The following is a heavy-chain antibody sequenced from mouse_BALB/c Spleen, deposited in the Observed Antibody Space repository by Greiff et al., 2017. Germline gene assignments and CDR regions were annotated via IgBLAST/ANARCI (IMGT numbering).Heavy chain of an antibody. CDR1: GYTFTSYW. V-gene: IGHV1S81*02. CDR3: AMGYAYAMDY. J-gene: IGHJ4*01. D-gene: IGHD2-10*02. Sequence: QVQLKQPGAELVKPGASVKLSCKASGYTFTSYWMHWVKQRPGQGLEWIGEINPSNGRTNYNEKFKSKATLTVDKSSSTAYMQLSSLTSEDSAVYYCAMGYAYAMDYWGQGTSVTVSS. CDR2: INPSNGRT.